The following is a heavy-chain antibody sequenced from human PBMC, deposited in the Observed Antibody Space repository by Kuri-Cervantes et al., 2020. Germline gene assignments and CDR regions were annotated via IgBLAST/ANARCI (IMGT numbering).Heavy chain of an antibody. J-gene: IGHJ3*02. V-gene: IGHV3-7*03. CDR3: AKGSSGWSFDAFDI. D-gene: IGHD6-19*01. CDR2: IKQDGSEK. CDR1: GFTFSSYW. Sequence: LSLTCAASGFTFSSYWMSWVRQAPGKGLEWVANIKQDGSEKYYVDSVKGRFTISRDNAKNSLYLQMHSLRAEDTALYYCAKGSSGWSFDAFDIWGQGTMVTVSS.